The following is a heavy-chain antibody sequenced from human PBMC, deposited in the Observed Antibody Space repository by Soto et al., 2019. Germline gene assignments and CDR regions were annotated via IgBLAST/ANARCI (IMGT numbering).Heavy chain of an antibody. V-gene: IGHV3-21*04. D-gene: IGHD3-10*01. CDR1: GFTFSSNS. J-gene: IGHJ6*02. CDR3: ARDRGADGDRNYYYGMDV. Sequence: PWGTLTLSCAASGFTFSSNSMNWGRQPPRTRLELVSSSSSSSSYIYYADSVKGRFTISRDNAKNSLYLQMNSLRAEVTAVYYCARDRGADGDRNYYYGMDVWGQGTTVTVSS. CDR2: SSSSSSYI.